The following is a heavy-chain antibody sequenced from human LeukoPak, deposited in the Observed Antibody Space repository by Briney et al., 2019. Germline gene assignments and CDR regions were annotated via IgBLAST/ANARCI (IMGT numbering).Heavy chain of an antibody. V-gene: IGHV3-7*01. Sequence: PGGSLRLSCEGSGFTFSNYWMGWVRQAPGKGLQWVANIKTDGSEKYYVDSVKGRFTISRDNAKNSLYLQMNSLRAEDTAVYYCARDYYDSSGYYQGDYWGQGTLVTVSS. J-gene: IGHJ4*02. CDR3: ARDYYDSSGYYQGDY. CDR1: GFTFSNYW. CDR2: IKTDGSEK. D-gene: IGHD3-22*01.